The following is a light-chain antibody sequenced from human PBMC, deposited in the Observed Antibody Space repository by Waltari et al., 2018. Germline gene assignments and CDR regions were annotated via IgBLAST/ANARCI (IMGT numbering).Light chain of an antibody. CDR2: KDT. CDR3: QSADTRGNYV. CDR1: ALPNKY. V-gene: IGLV3-25*03. Sequence: SYELTQTPSVSVSPGQTARITCSGDALPNKYAYWYQQKPGQAPVVGIYKDTQRPSGIPARFSGSTSGTTVTLTISGVQAEDEADYYCQSADTRGNYVFGPGTKVTVV. J-gene: IGLJ1*01.